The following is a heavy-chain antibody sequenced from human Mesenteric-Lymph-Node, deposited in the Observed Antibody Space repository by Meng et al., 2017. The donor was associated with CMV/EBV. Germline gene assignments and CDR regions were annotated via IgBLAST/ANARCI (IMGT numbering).Heavy chain of an antibody. D-gene: IGHD3-22*01. CDR1: GGSVSSGSY. J-gene: IGHJ3*02. CDR2: IYYSGST. Sequence: SETLSLTCTVSGGSVSSGSYWSWIRQPPGKGLEWIGYIYYSGSTNYNPSLKSRVTISVDTSKNQFSLKLSSVTAADTAVYYCARVGSITMIVVPKRNAFDIWGQGTMVTVSS. CDR3: ARVGSITMIVVPKRNAFDI. V-gene: IGHV4-61*01.